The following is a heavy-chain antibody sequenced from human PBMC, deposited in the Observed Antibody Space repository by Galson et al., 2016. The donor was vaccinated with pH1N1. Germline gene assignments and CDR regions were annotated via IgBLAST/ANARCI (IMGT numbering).Heavy chain of an antibody. J-gene: IGHJ4*02. V-gene: IGHV1-2*02. CDR1: GYNFNVYY. Sequence: SVKVSCKASGYNFNVYYTHWVRQAPGQGLQWMGWIDPNSGTTYYAQKFQGRVTMTRDTSISTAYMELSRLTSDDTALYYCARILRTLVFDYWGQGTLVTASS. D-gene: IGHD3-9*01. CDR2: IDPNSGTT. CDR3: ARILRTLVFDY.